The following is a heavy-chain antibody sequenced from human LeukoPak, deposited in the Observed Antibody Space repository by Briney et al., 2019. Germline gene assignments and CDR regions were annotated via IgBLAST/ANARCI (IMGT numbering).Heavy chain of an antibody. Sequence: GGSLRLSCAASEFTFSSYWMHWVRHAPGKGLVWVSRINSDGSSTRYADSVKGRFTISGDNAKNTLYLQMNSLRAEDTAVYYCVRGVGGDSRFDPWGQGTLVTVSS. D-gene: IGHD1-26*01. V-gene: IGHV3-74*01. CDR1: EFTFSSYW. CDR3: VRGVGGDSRFDP. CDR2: INSDGSST. J-gene: IGHJ5*02.